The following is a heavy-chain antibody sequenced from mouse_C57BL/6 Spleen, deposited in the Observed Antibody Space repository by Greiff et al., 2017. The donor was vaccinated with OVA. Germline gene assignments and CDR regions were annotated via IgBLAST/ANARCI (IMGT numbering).Heavy chain of an antibody. J-gene: IGHJ4*01. D-gene: IGHD2-13*01. CDR1: GFTFSDYY. Sequence: EVLGVESGGGLVQPGGSLKLSCAASGFTFSDYYMYWVRQTPEKRLEWVAYISNGGGSTYYPDTVKGRFTISRDNAKNTLYLQMSRLKSVDTAMYYCARHEGDDYDAMDYWGQGTSVTVSS. V-gene: IGHV5-12*01. CDR3: ARHEGDDYDAMDY. CDR2: ISNGGGST.